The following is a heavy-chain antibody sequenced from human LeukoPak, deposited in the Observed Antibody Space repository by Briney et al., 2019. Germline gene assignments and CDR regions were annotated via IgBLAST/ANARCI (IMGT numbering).Heavy chain of an antibody. V-gene: IGHV3-21*01. CDR3: ARDASVAGLDY. Sequence: GGSLRLSCAASGFTFSSYSMNWVRQAPGKGLEWVSSISSSSSYIYYADSVKGRFTISRDNAKSSLYLQMNSLRAEDTAVYYCARDASVAGLDYWGQGTLVTVSS. CDR2: ISSSSSYI. CDR1: GFTFSSYS. J-gene: IGHJ4*02. D-gene: IGHD6-19*01.